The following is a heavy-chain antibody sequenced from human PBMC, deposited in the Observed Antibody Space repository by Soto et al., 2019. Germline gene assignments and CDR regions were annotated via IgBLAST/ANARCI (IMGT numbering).Heavy chain of an antibody. CDR3: GRRLDGGSNSF. CDR2: VYSNDDK. Sequence: QITLEESGPTLVKPTQPLTLTCSFSGFSLSTSGVGVEWIRQPPGKALEWLALVYSNDDKRYSPSVKGRVSITKDTAKNRVILTMTNVEPGDTATYYCGRRLDGGSNSFWGQGTMVTVSS. J-gene: IGHJ3*01. D-gene: IGHD2-2*01. V-gene: IGHV2-5*01. CDR1: GFSLSTSGVG.